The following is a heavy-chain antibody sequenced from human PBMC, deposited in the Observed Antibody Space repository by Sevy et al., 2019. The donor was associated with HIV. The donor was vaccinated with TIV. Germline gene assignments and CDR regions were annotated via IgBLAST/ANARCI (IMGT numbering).Heavy chain of an antibody. Sequence: GGSLRLSCAASGFTFSSYAMSWVRQAPGKGLEWVSGISGSGGSTYYADSVKGRFTISRDNSKNTLYLQMNSLRAEDTAVYYCAKGLDYDTSVNYWWAFDYWGQGTLVTVSS. D-gene: IGHD3-22*01. J-gene: IGHJ4*02. CDR1: GFTFSSYA. CDR3: AKGLDYDTSVNYWWAFDY. CDR2: ISGSGGST. V-gene: IGHV3-23*01.